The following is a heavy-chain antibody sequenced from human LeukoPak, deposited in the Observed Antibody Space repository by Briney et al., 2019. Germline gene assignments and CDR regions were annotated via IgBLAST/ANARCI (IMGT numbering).Heavy chain of an antibody. J-gene: IGHJ1*01. Sequence: GGSLRLSCAASGFTFSSYWMSWVRQAPGKGLEWVANIKQDGSEKYYVDSVKGRFTISRDNAKNSLYLQMNSLRAEDTAVYYCAREGRYFDWLLPKYFQHWGQGTLVTVSS. CDR3: AREGRYFDWLLPKYFQH. V-gene: IGHV3-7*01. CDR1: GFTFSSYW. D-gene: IGHD3-9*01. CDR2: IKQDGSEK.